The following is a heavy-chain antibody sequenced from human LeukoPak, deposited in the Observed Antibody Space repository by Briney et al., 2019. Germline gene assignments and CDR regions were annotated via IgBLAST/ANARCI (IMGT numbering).Heavy chain of an antibody. CDR2: ISISSDTI. V-gene: IGHV3-48*02. CDR3: ARVYSIAANYCDY. CDR1: GFTFSSYS. J-gene: IGHJ4*02. D-gene: IGHD6-13*01. Sequence: GGSLRLSCAASGFTFSSYSMNWVRQAPGKGLEWVAYISISSDTIFYADSVKGRFTISRDNAKNSLYLQMNSLRDEDTAVYYCARVYSIAANYCDYWGLGTLVTVSS.